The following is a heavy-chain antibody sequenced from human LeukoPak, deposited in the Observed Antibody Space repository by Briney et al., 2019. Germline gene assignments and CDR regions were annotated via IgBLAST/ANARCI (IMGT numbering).Heavy chain of an antibody. CDR2: IYYSGST. V-gene: IGHV4-39*02. Sequence: SQTLSLTCTVSGGSISSSSYYWGWIRQSPGKGLEWIGSIYYSGSTYYNPSLKSRVTISVDTSKNHFSLKLSSVTAADTAVYYCASYYYDSSGYFAQRYFQHWGQGTLVTVSS. CDR3: ASYYYDSSGYFAQRYFQH. D-gene: IGHD3-22*01. CDR1: GGSISSSSYY. J-gene: IGHJ1*01.